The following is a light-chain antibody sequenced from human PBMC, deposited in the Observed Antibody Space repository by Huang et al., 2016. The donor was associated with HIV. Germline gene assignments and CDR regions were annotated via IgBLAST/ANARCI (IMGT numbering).Light chain of an antibody. CDR1: QNIKKY. V-gene: IGKV1-39*01. J-gene: IGKJ3*01. CDR2: GAS. CDR3: QQTYSTLLFT. Sequence: DIQMTQSPSSLSASVGVRVTITCRASQNIKKYVNWYQQKPGKAPKLLIYGASSLQSGVPSRFSGSGSGTDFTLTISSLQVEDFATYYCQQTYSTLLFTFGPGTKVHI.